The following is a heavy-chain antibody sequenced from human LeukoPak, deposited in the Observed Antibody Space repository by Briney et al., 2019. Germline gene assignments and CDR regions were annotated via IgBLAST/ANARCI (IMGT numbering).Heavy chain of an antibody. J-gene: IGHJ4*02. D-gene: IGHD4-17*01. Sequence: SETLSLTCTVSGYSISSGYYWGWIRQPPGKGLEWIGSIYHSGSTYYNPSLKSRVTISVDTSKNQFSLKLSSVTAADTAVYYCAREPDYGDGSGPDSDYWGQGTLVTVSS. CDR3: AREPDYGDGSGPDSDY. V-gene: IGHV4-38-2*02. CDR1: GYSISSGYY. CDR2: IYHSGST.